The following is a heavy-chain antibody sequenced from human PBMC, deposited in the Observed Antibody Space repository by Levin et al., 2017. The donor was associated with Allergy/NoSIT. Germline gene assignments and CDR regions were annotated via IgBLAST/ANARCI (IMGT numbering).Heavy chain of an antibody. CDR3: ARVGYSYGLFRYFDY. V-gene: IGHV4-34*01. CDR1: GGSFSGYY. Sequence: MSSETLSLTCAVYGGSFSGYYWSWIRQPPGKGLEWIGEINHSGSTNYNPSLKSRVTISVDTSKNQFSLKLSSVTAADTAVYYCARVGYSYGLFRYFDYWGQGTLVTVSS. D-gene: IGHD5-18*01. CDR2: INHSGST. J-gene: IGHJ4*02.